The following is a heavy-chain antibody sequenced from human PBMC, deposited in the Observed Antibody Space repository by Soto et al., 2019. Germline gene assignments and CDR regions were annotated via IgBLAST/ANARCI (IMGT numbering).Heavy chain of an antibody. CDR2: ISGSGGST. D-gene: IGHD3-10*01. Sequence: PGGSLRLSCAASGFTFSSYAMSWVRQAPGKGLEWVSAISGSGGSTYYADSVKGRFTISRDNSKNTLYLQMNSLRAEDTAVYYCARDGFKSHGMDVWGQGTTVTVSS. CDR3: ARDGFKSHGMDV. V-gene: IGHV3-23*01. J-gene: IGHJ6*02. CDR1: GFTFSSYA.